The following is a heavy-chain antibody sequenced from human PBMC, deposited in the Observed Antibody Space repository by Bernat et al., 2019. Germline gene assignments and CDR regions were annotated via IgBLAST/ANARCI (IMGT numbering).Heavy chain of an antibody. CDR2: ITGSGGST. J-gene: IGHJ4*02. CDR3: AKVRSGAVTGAVNY. Sequence: EVQLLESGGGLVQPGGSLRLSCAASGFTFSSYAMSWVRQAPGKGLEWVSVITGSGGSTFYADDVKGRFTVTRDNTNNTLYLQMNSLRAEETAVYYCAKVRSGAVTGAVNYWGQGTLVTVSS. V-gene: IGHV3-23*01. D-gene: IGHD2-8*02. CDR1: GFTFSSYA.